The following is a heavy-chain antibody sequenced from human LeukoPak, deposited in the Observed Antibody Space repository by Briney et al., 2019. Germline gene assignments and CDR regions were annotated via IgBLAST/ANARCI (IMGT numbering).Heavy chain of an antibody. CDR3: ARGPMVRGVIIKMGLVY. CDR1: GYTFTSYD. V-gene: IGHV1-8*01. D-gene: IGHD3-10*01. J-gene: IGHJ4*02. Sequence: GASVKVSCKASGYTFTSYDINWVRQATGQGLEWMGWMNPNSGNTGYAQKFQGRVTMTRDTSISTAYMELSRLRSDDTAVYYCARGPMVRGVIIKMGLVYWGQGTLVTVSS. CDR2: MNPNSGNT.